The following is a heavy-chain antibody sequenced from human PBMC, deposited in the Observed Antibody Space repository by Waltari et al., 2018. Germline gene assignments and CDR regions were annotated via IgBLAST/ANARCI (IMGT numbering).Heavy chain of an antibody. Sequence: QVQLVQSGAEVKKPGASVKVSCKASGSTFTGYYMPWVRQAPGQGLEWMGWINPNSGGTNYAQKFQGRVTMTRDTSISTAYMELSRLRSDDTAVYYCARALPPWYYYGMDVWGQGTTVTVSS. J-gene: IGHJ6*02. CDR2: INPNSGGT. CDR1: GSTFTGYY. CDR3: ARALPPWYYYGMDV. V-gene: IGHV1-2*02. D-gene: IGHD1-26*01.